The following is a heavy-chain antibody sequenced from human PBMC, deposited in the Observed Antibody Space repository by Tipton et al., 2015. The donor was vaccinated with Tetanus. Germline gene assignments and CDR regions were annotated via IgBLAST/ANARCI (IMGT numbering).Heavy chain of an antibody. V-gene: IGHV3-9*01. CDR1: GFTFDDYA. Sequence: SLRLSCAASGFTFDDYAMHWVRQAPGKGLEWVSGISWNSGTIGYADSVKGRFTISRDNAKNSLYLQMNSLRAEDTALYYCAKGTGYYGMDVWXXXTTVTVSS. J-gene: IGHJ6*04. D-gene: IGHD2-8*02. CDR3: AKGTGYYGMDV. CDR2: ISWNSGTI.